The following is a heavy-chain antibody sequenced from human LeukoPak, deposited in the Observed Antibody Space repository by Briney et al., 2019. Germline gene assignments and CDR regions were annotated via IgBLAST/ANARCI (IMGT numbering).Heavy chain of an antibody. CDR1: GFTFSSYA. V-gene: IGHV3-23*01. Sequence: GGSLRLSCAASGFTFSSYAMSWVRQAPGKGLEWVSAISGSGGSTYYADSVKGRFTISRDNSKNTLYLQMNSLRPEDTAVYYCAKDAGYCSSTSCPHYYYYGMDVWGQGTTVTVSS. D-gene: IGHD2-2*01. CDR3: AKDAGYCSSTSCPHYYYYGMDV. CDR2: ISGSGGST. J-gene: IGHJ6*02.